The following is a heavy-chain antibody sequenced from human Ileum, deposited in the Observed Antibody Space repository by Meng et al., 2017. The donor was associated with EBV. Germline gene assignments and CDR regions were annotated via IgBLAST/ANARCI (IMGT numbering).Heavy chain of an antibody. Sequence: QVQFKWAGPGLGQRSGTLSPTGAGSGASIGSSYWWTWVRQPPEKGLEWIGEIYQSGSTNYNPSLKSRLTLSVDKSKSQFSLELISVTAADTAVYYCARGRRFGSGRYALDYWGQGTLVTVSS. J-gene: IGHJ4*02. CDR3: ARGRRFGSGRYALDY. CDR2: IYQSGST. CDR1: GASIGSSYW. V-gene: IGHV4-4*02. D-gene: IGHD3-10*01.